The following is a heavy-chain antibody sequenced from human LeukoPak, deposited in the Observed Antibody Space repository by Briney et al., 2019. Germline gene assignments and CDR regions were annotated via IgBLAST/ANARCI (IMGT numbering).Heavy chain of an antibody. D-gene: IGHD3-10*01. CDR1: GGSISRGGDH. CDR3: AKGPVIGFGELSPPDV. Sequence: PSQTLSLTCIVSGGSISRGGDHWSWIRQHPGKGLEWICYIYYSGSTHYNPSLKSRATISVDTSKNEFSLKLRPVTAADTAIYYCAKGPVIGFGELSPPDVWGQGTTVTVSS. J-gene: IGHJ6*02. CDR2: IYYSGST. V-gene: IGHV4-31*03.